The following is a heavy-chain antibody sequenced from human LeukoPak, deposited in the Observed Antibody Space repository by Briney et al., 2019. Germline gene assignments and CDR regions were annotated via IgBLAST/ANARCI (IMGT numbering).Heavy chain of an antibody. Sequence: GGSLRVSCVASGFTFSSYEMNWVPEALGKGLEWVSYISSSGSTIYYADSVKGRFTISRDNAKNSLYLQMNSLRAEDTAVYYCARDLGWLRLRGFDPWGQGTLVTVSS. D-gene: IGHD5-12*01. CDR1: GFTFSSYE. V-gene: IGHV3-48*03. CDR3: ARDLGWLRLRGFDP. CDR2: ISSSGSTI. J-gene: IGHJ5*02.